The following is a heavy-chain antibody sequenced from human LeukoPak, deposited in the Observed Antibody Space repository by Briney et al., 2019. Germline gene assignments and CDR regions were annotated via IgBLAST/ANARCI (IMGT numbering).Heavy chain of an antibody. D-gene: IGHD6-13*01. J-gene: IGHJ3*02. Sequence: GRSLRLSCAASGFTFSSYGMHWVRQAPGKGLEWVSGINWNGGSTGYADSVKGRFTISRDNAKNSLYLQMNSLRAEDTALYHCARDAAAADAAFDIWGQGTMVTVSS. CDR2: INWNGGST. CDR3: ARDAAAADAAFDI. CDR1: GFTFSSYG. V-gene: IGHV3-20*01.